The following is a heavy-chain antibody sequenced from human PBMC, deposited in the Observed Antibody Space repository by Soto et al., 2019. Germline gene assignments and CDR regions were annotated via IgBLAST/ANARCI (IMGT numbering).Heavy chain of an antibody. CDR1: GGTFSSYA. V-gene: IGHV1-69*13. CDR2: IIAIFGTA. J-gene: IGHJ4*02. Sequence: SVKVSCKASGGTFSSYAISWVRQAAGQGLEWMGGIIAIFGTANYAQKFQGRVTITADESTSTAYMELSSLRSEDTAVYYCATTKSYYDSRFGYWDQRTLVTVSS. CDR3: ATTKSYYDSRFGY. D-gene: IGHD3-22*01.